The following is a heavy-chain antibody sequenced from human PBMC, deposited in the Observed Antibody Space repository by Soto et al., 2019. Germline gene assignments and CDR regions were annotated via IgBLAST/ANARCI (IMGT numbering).Heavy chain of an antibody. Sequence: QVQLVQSGAEVKKPGSSVKVSCKSSGGTFSTYGFFWVRQAPGQGLEWMGGIIPIFGTTNYAQKFQDRVTITRDESASTVYMELTSLKSEYTAVYYCASGVIRSFSSRLAFDPWGHG. J-gene: IGHJ5*02. CDR3: ASGVIRSFSSRLAFDP. CDR2: IIPIFGTT. V-gene: IGHV1-69*01. D-gene: IGHD3-10*01. CDR1: GGTFSTYG.